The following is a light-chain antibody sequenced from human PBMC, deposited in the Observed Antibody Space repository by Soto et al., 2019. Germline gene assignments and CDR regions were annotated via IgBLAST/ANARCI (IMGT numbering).Light chain of an antibody. CDR2: AAS. V-gene: IGKV1-5*01. Sequence: DIQMIQSPSTLSPSVGNKVTITCRAGKTIRGWLAWYQQKPGKAPNLLIYAASTLKSGVPSRFSGNGSETEFTLTISSLQPDDFATYYCQQYHSYYRTFGQGTKLEIK. J-gene: IGKJ2*01. CDR1: KTIRGW. CDR3: QQYHSYYRT.